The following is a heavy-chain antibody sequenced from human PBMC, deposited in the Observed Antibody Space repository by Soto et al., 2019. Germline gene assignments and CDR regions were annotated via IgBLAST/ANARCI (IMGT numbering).Heavy chain of an antibody. Sequence: QVQLVQSGAEVKKPGASVKVSCVASGYSFSSYGISWVRQAPGQGLEWVGWISAYNGNTNYAQRVHGRATMTTDISTTTAYMELSSLRSDDTAVYYWPRGGTYNGYDYAAVANWGKGTLVTVSS. V-gene: IGHV1-18*01. CDR3: PRGGTYNGYDYAAVAN. CDR2: ISAYNGNT. J-gene: IGHJ4*02. CDR1: GYSFSSYG. D-gene: IGHD5-12*01.